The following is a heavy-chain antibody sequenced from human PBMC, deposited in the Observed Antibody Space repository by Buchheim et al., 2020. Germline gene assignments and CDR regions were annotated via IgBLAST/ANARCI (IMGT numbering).Heavy chain of an antibody. Sequence: QVQLQQWGAGLLKPSETLSLTCAVYGGSFSGYYWSWIRQPPGKGLEWIGYIYYSGSTNYNPSLKSRVTISVDTSKNQFSLKLSSVTAADTAVYYCARAVRDGYNFDYWGQGTL. D-gene: IGHD5-24*01. CDR2: IYYSGST. V-gene: IGHV4-34*11. J-gene: IGHJ4*02. CDR1: GGSFSGYY. CDR3: ARAVRDGYNFDY.